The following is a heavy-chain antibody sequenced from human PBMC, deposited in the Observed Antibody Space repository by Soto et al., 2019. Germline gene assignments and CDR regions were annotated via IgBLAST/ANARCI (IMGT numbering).Heavy chain of an antibody. V-gene: IGHV3-30-3*01. D-gene: IGHD7-27*01. CDR1: GFTFSSYA. Sequence: LRLSCAASGFTFSSYAMHWVRQAPGKGLEWVAVISYDGSNKYYADSVKGRFTISRDNSKNTLYLQMNSLRAEDTAVYYCARDQAPWGKPDFDYWGQGTLVTVSS. CDR2: ISYDGSNK. J-gene: IGHJ4*02. CDR3: ARDQAPWGKPDFDY.